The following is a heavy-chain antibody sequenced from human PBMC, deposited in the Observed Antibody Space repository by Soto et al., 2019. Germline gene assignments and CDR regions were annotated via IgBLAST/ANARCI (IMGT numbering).Heavy chain of an antibody. J-gene: IGHJ4*02. CDR2: ISSSSSYI. CDR1: GFTFSSYS. CDR3: ARVTTIFGVDKYYFDY. Sequence: GGSLRLSCAASGFTFSSYSMNWVRQAPGKGLEWVSSISSSSSYIYYADSVKGRFTISRDNAKNSLYLQMNSLRAEDTAVYYCARVTTIFGVDKYYFDYWGQGTLVTVSS. D-gene: IGHD3-3*01. V-gene: IGHV3-21*01.